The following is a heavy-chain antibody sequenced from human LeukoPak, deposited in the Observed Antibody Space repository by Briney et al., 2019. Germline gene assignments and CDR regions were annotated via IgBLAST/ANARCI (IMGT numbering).Heavy chain of an antibody. CDR3: ARADCSGGYCYFFDY. J-gene: IGHJ4*02. D-gene: IGHD2-15*01. Sequence: SETLSLTCTVSGDSMSTYYWNWIRQSAGKGLEWIGRIYTTGSTTYNPSLKNRVTLSVDTPKNHFSLRLSSVTAADTAVYYCARADCSGGYCYFFDYWGQGTLVTVSS. V-gene: IGHV4-4*07. CDR1: GDSMSTYY. CDR2: IYTTGST.